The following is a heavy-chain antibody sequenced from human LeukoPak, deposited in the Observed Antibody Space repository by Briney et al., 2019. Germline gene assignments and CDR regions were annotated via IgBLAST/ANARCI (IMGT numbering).Heavy chain of an antibody. J-gene: IGHJ4*02. CDR3: ARHSFDWLLPNSYFDY. CDR1: GYTFTSYG. D-gene: IGHD3-9*01. Sequence: GASVKVSCKASGYTFTSYGISWVRQAPGQGLEWMGWISAYNGNTNYAQKLQGRVTVTTDTSTSTAYMELRSLRSDDTAVYYCARHSFDWLLPNSYFDYWGQGTLVTVSS. V-gene: IGHV1-18*04. CDR2: ISAYNGNT.